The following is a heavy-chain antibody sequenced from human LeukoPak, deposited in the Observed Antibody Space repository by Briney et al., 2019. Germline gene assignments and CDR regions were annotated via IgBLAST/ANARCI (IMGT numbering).Heavy chain of an antibody. D-gene: IGHD3-9*01. V-gene: IGHV5-51*01. CDR3: ARSPIGYFDWLALYY. CDR1: GYSFTSYW. CDR2: IYPGDSDT. Sequence: GESLKISCKGSGYSFTSYWIGWVRQMPGKGLEWMGIIYPGDSDTRYRPSFQGQVTLPADKSISTAYLQWRSLTASPTAMYYCARSPIGYFDWLALYYWGQGTLVTVSS. J-gene: IGHJ4*02.